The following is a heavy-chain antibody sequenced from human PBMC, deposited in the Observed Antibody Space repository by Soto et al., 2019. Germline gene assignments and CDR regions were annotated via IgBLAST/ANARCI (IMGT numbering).Heavy chain of an antibody. CDR1: GGTFSCYS. V-gene: IGHV1-69*13. Sequence: PVKVSCKASGGTFSCYSLSWARQAPGQGLEWMGGIIPIFGTANYAQKFQGRVTITAGESTSTAYMELSSLRSEDTAVYYCARTEGLLRFLDFDYWGQGTLVTVSS. J-gene: IGHJ4*02. CDR2: IIPIFGTA. D-gene: IGHD3-3*01. CDR3: ARTEGLLRFLDFDY.